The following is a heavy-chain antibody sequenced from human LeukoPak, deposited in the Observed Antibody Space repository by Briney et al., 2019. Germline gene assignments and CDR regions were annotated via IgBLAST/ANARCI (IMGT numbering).Heavy chain of an antibody. CDR2: IKQDGSEK. J-gene: IGHJ5*02. V-gene: IGHV3-7*01. Sequence: PGGSLRLSCAASGFTFDDYAMHWVRQVPGKGLEWVANIKQDGSEKYYVDSVKGRFTISRDNAKNSLYLQMNSLRAEDTAVYYCATDLVVRGAWFDPWGQGTLVTVSS. D-gene: IGHD3-10*01. CDR1: GFTFDDYA. CDR3: ATDLVVRGAWFDP.